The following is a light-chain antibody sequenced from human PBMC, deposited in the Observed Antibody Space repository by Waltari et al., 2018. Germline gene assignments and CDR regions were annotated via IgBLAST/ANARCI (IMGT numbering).Light chain of an antibody. CDR1: STDIGGYNS. J-gene: IGLJ2*01. CDR2: DVS. Sequence: QSALTQPASVSGSPRQSITISCPGTSTDIGGYNSVSWYQPVAAKAPKLMLYDVSNRPSGVSSRFSGSKSGNTASLTISGLQAEDDADYFCSSYIDGSTIELFGGGTSLTVL. V-gene: IGLV2-14*03. CDR3: SSYIDGSTIEL.